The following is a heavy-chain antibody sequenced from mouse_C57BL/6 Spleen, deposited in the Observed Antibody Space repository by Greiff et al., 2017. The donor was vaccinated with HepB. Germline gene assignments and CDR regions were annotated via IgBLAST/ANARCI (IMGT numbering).Heavy chain of an antibody. V-gene: IGHV5-4*01. CDR1: GFTFSSYA. CDR3: ATITTVAWYFDV. CDR2: ISDGGSYT. J-gene: IGHJ1*03. D-gene: IGHD1-1*01. Sequence: EVQLVESGGGLVKPGGSLKLSCAASGFTFSSYAMSWVRQTPEKRLEWVATISDGGSYTYYPDNVKGRFTISRDNAKNNLYRQMSHLKSEDTAMYYCATITTVAWYFDVWGTGTTVTVSS.